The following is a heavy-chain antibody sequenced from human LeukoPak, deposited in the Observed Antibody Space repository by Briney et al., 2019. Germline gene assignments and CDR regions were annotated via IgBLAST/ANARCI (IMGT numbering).Heavy chain of an antibody. CDR1: GFIFSNYA. CDR3: ARSPPASPFDY. CDR2: IYSGGDT. V-gene: IGHV3-53*01. D-gene: IGHD2-2*01. J-gene: IGHJ4*02. Sequence: SGGSLRLSCAASGFIFSNYAMSWVRQAPGKGLEWVSVIYSGGDTYYADSVKGRFTISRDISKNTLYLQINSLRAEDTAFYYCARSPPASPFDYWGQGTLVTVSS.